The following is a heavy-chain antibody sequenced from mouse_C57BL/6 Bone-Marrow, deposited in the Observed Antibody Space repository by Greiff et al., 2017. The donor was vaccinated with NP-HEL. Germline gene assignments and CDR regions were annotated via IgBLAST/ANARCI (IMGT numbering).Heavy chain of an antibody. Sequence: QVQLQQPGAELVMPGASVKLSCKASGYTFTSYWMHWVKQRPGQGLEWIGEIDPSDSYTNYNQKFKGKSTLPADKSSSTAYMQLSSLTSEDSAVYYCAGEPCYASSRYAMDYGGQGTSVTVSP. CDR2: IDPSDSYT. D-gene: IGHD1-1*01. CDR1: GYTFTSYW. V-gene: IGHV1-69*01. J-gene: IGHJ4*01. CDR3: AGEPCYASSRYAMDY.